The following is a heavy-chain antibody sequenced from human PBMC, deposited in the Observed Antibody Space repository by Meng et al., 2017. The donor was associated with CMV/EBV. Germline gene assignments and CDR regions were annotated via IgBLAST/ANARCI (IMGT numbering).Heavy chain of an antibody. D-gene: IGHD2-15*01. CDR2: IYTSGST. V-gene: IGHV4-4*07. Sequence: HVQLQASGPGLVKPSATRFPTCTVSGGSISSYYWSWTRQPAGKGLEWIGRIYTSGSTNYNPSLKSRVTMSVDTSKSQFSLKLSSVTAADTAVYYCARSMVVAGDWFDPWGQGTLVTVSS. CDR3: ARSMVVAGDWFDP. J-gene: IGHJ5*02. CDR1: GGSISSYY.